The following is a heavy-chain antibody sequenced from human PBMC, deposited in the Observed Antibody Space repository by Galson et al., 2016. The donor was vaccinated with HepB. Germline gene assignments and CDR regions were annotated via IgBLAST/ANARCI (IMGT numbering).Heavy chain of an antibody. CDR3: AHEPRIGWYGGGYFDY. CDR1: GFSLSTNGVG. Sequence: ALVKPTQTLTLTCTVSGFSLSTNGVGVGWIRQPPGKALEWLALIYWNVEKRYSPSLKSRLTITKDTSKNQVDLTMTNMDPVDTSTYYCAHEPRIGWYGGGYFDYWGQGTLVTVSS. D-gene: IGHD6-19*01. V-gene: IGHV2-5*01. J-gene: IGHJ4*02. CDR2: IYWNVEK.